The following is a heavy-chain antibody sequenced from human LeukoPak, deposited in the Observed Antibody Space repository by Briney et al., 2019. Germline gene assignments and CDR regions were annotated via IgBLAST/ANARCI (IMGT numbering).Heavy chain of an antibody. CDR1: GGSFSGYY. CDR3: ARGGIAAAGTLDY. D-gene: IGHD6-13*01. V-gene: IGHV4-59*10. CDR2: LYTSGST. Sequence: PSETLSLTCAVYGGSFSGYYWSWIRQPAGKGLEWIGRLYTSGSTNYNPSLKSRVTISVDTSKNQFSLKLSSVTAADTAMYYCARGGIAAAGTLDYWGQGTLVTVSS. J-gene: IGHJ4*02.